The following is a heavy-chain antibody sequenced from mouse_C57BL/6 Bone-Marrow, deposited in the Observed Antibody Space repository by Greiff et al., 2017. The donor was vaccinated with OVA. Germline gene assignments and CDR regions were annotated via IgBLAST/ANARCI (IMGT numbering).Heavy chain of an antibody. Sequence: QVQLQQSGAELVRPGASVTLSCKASGYTFTDYEMHWVKQTPVHGLEWIGAIDPETGGTAYNQKFKGKAILTAAKSSSTANMELRIQASRDSDVDYCTRGYSNYYSMDYWGQGTTVTVSS. CDR3: TRGYSNYYSMDY. D-gene: IGHD2-5*01. CDR2: IDPETGGT. CDR1: GYTFTDYE. V-gene: IGHV1-15*01. J-gene: IGHJ4*01.